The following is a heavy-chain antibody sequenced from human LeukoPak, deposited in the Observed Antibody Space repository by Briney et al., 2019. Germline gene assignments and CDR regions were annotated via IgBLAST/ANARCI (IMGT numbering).Heavy chain of an antibody. J-gene: IGHJ4*02. CDR1: GFTFSNYG. D-gene: IGHD3-16*01. CDR2: ISDSGTNT. CDR3: AKVGADSNYDY. Sequence: GGSLRLSCSASGFTFSNYGMTWVRQAPGKGLEWVSGISDSGTNTYYAVSVKGRFTISRDNSKNTLYLQMNTLRAKDTALYYCAKVGADSNYDYWGQGTLVTVSS. V-gene: IGHV3-23*01.